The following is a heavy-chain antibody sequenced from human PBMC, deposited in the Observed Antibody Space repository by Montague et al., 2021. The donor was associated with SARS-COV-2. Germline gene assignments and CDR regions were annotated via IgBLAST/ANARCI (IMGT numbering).Heavy chain of an antibody. CDR3: ARDKAGPTGGGWFDP. CDR1: GFTVSSNY. J-gene: IGHJ5*02. D-gene: IGHD1-26*01. CDR2: IYSGGST. Sequence: SLRLSCAASGFTVSSNYMSWVRQAPGKGLEWVSVIYSGGSTYYADSVKGRFTISRDNSKNTLYLQVNSLRAEDTAVYYCARDKAGPTGGGWFDPWGQGTLVTVSS. V-gene: IGHV3-66*01.